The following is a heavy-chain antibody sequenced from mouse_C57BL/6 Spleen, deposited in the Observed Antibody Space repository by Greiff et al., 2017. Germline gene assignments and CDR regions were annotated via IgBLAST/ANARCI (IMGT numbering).Heavy chain of an antibody. Sequence: QVQLQQPGAELVKPGASVKVSCKASGYTFTSYWMHWVKQRPGQGLEWIGRIHPSDSDTNYNQKFKGKATLTVDKYSSTAYMQLSSLTSEDSAVYYCASIYYDYEGFAYWGQGTLVTVSA. CDR1: GYTFTSYW. V-gene: IGHV1-74*01. CDR2: IHPSDSDT. J-gene: IGHJ3*01. D-gene: IGHD2-4*01. CDR3: ASIYYDYEGFAY.